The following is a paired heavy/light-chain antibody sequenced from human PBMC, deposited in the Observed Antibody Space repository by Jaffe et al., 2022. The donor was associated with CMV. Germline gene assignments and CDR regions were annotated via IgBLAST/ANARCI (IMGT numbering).Heavy chain of an antibody. V-gene: IGHV3-74*01. J-gene: IGHJ5*02. CDR2: INHDGTIT. D-gene: IGHD1-26*01. Sequence: EVQLVESGGGLVQPGGSLRLSCAASGFTFSSHWMHWVRQVPGKGLEWVSRINHDGTITNYADSVKGRFTMSRDNGKNTLFLQMNSLRAEDTAVYFCTRDVGVYWFDPWGQGTLVTVSS. CDR1: GFTFSSHW. CDR3: TRDVGVYWFDP.
Light chain of an antibody. CDR1: SGSIASNY. V-gene: IGLV6-57*04. Sequence: NFMLTQPHSLSESPGKTVIISCTRSSGSIASNYVQWYQQRPGSAPTTIIYEDIQRPSGVPDRFSGSIDSSSNSASLTISGLKTEDEAAYYCQSSDSLSGVFGGGTKLTVL. CDR3: QSSDSLSGV. CDR2: EDI. J-gene: IGLJ3*02.